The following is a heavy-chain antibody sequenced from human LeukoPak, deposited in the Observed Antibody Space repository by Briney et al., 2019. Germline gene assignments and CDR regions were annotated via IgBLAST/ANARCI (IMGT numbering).Heavy chain of an antibody. V-gene: IGHV3-21*01. CDR2: ISSSSSYI. Sequence: GGSLRLPCAASGFTFSSYSMNWVRQAPGKGLEWVPSISSSSSYIYYADSVKGRFTISRDNAKNSLYLQMNSLRAEDTAVYYCARDSISVFRAFDIWGQGTMVTVSS. CDR1: GFTFSSYS. J-gene: IGHJ3*02. CDR3: ARDSISVFRAFDI. D-gene: IGHD2/OR15-2a*01.